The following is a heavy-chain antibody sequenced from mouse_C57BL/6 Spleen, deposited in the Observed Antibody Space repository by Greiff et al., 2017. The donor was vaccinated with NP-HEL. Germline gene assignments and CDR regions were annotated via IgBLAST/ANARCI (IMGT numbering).Heavy chain of an antibody. CDR2: INPNNGGT. CDR3: ARGNYVYYYAMDY. D-gene: IGHD2-1*01. V-gene: IGHV1-26*01. J-gene: IGHJ4*01. Sequence: EVQLQQSGPELVKPGASVKISCKASGYTFTDYYMNWVKQSHGKSLEWIGDINPNNGGTSYNQKFKGKATLTVDKSSSTAYMELRSLTSEDSAVYYCARGNYVYYYAMDYWGQGTSVTVSS. CDR1: GYTFTDYY.